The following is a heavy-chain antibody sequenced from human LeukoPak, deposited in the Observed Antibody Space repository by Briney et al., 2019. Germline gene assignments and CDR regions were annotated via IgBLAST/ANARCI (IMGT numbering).Heavy chain of an antibody. CDR2: IRYDGSNK. V-gene: IGHV3-30*02. J-gene: IGHJ3*02. Sequence: PGGSLRLSCAASGFTFSSYGMHWVRQAPGKGLEWVAFIRYDGSNKYYADSVKGRFTISRDNSKNTLYLQMNSLRAEDTAVYYCAKFALIKGTIFGVVIHDAFDIWGQGTMVTVSS. D-gene: IGHD3-3*01. CDR3: AKFALIKGTIFGVVIHDAFDI. CDR1: GFTFSSYG.